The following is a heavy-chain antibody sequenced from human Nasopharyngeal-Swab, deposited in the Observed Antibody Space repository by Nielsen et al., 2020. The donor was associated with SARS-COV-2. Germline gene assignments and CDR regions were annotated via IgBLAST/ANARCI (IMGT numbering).Heavy chain of an antibody. D-gene: IGHD4-17*01. V-gene: IGHV3-33*01. Sequence: GESLKISCAASGFTFSSYGMHWVRQAPGKGLEWVAVIWYDGGNKYYADSVKGRFTISRDNSKNTLYLQMNSLRAEDTAVYYCARADYGDWYFDLWGRGTLVTVSS. CDR3: ARADYGDWYFDL. CDR1: GFTFSSYG. CDR2: IWYDGGNK. J-gene: IGHJ2*01.